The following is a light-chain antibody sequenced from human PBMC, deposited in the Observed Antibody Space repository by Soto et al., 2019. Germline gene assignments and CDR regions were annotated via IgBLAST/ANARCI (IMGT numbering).Light chain of an antibody. CDR1: QIVSSSF. CDR3: QHYGSSVT. V-gene: IGKV3-20*01. J-gene: IGKJ4*01. CDR2: GAS. Sequence: EIVLTQSPGTLSLSPGERVTLSCRARQIVSSSFLGWHQQKPGQAPRLLLYGASSRATGIPEWFSGSGCGTDFPITISILEDDDFAVYYCQHYGSSVTFGGGTKVEIQ.